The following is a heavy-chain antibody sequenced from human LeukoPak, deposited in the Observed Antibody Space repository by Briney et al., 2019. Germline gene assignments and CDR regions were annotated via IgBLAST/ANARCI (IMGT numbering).Heavy chain of an antibody. V-gene: IGHV3-23*01. J-gene: IGHJ4*02. CDR2: ISGSGGTA. CDR3: AKDVDDSRGYYYVFEN. D-gene: IGHD3-22*01. CDR1: GFTFSIYA. Sequence: GGSLRLSCAASGFTFSIYAMSWVRQAPGKGLEWVSAISGSGGTAYYADSVKGRFTISRDNSKNTLYLQMNSLRTDDTALYYCAKDVDDSRGYYYVFENWGQGTLVTVSS.